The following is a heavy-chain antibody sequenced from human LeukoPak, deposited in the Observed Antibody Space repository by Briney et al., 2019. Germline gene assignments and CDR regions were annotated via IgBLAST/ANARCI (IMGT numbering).Heavy chain of an antibody. Sequence: SGGSLRLSCAASQFYMNWVRQAPGKGLEWASTIYSGGSTYYADSVKGRFIISRDNSKNTLYLQMNSLRAEDTAVYYCASGESYYLENWGQGTLVTVSS. CDR1: QFY. V-gene: IGHV3-66*01. D-gene: IGHD1-26*01. CDR2: IYSGGST. CDR3: ASGESYYLEN. J-gene: IGHJ4*02.